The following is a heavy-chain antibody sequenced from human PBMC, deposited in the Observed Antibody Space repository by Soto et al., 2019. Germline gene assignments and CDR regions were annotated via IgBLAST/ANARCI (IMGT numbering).Heavy chain of an antibody. V-gene: IGHV4-39*01. D-gene: IGHD2-21*02. CDR3: ARRVVATAYSIDY. Sequence: SETLSLTCTVSGGSISSNNYYWDWIRQPPGKGLEWIGTIYYSGSTYYKPSLKSRVTISVDTSKDHFSLRLSFVTAADTSVYYCARRVVATAYSIDYWGQGTLVTVS. CDR1: GGSISSNNYY. J-gene: IGHJ4*02. CDR2: IYYSGST.